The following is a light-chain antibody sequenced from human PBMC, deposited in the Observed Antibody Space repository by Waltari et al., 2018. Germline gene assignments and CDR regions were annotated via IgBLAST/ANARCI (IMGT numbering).Light chain of an antibody. Sequence: DIQMTQSPSTLSASVGDRVTITCRASQRISSWLAWYQQKPGQAPKLLIYDASSLGSGVPSRFSGSGSGTEFTLTISSLQPDDFATYYCQQYNSYLYTFGQGTKLEIK. CDR1: QRISSW. J-gene: IGKJ2*01. CDR3: QQYNSYLYT. CDR2: DAS. V-gene: IGKV1-5*01.